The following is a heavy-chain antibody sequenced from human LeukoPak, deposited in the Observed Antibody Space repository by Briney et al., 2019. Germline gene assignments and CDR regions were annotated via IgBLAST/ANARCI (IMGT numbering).Heavy chain of an antibody. J-gene: IGHJ4*02. V-gene: IGHV1-69*13. Sequence: SVKVSCKASGGTFSSYAISWVRQAPGQGLEWMGGIIPIFGTANYAQKFQGRVTITADESTSTAYMELSSLRSEDTAVYYCATRQEDTAMIFDYWGRGTLVTVSS. CDR1: GGTFSSYA. CDR2: IIPIFGTA. CDR3: ATRQEDTAMIFDY. D-gene: IGHD5-18*01.